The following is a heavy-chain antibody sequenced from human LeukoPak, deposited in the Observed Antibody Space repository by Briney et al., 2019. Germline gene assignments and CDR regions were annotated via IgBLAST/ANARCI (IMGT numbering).Heavy chain of an antibody. V-gene: IGHV4-30-2*01. CDR3: ARTRNDAFDI. CDR2: IYHSGST. J-gene: IGHJ3*02. Sequence: SETLSLTCAVSGGSISSGGYSWSWIRQPPGKGLEWIGYIYHSGSTYYNPSLKSRVTISVDRSKNQFPLKLSSVTAADTAVYYCARTRNDAFDIWGQGTMVTVSS. CDR1: GGSISSGGYS.